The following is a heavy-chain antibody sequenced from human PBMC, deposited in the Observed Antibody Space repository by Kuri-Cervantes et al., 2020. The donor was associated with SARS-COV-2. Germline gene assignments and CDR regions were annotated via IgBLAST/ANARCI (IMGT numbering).Heavy chain of an antibody. CDR3: AHTVGVEEFTMFGVIISCPFDY. V-gene: IGHV2-5*01. D-gene: IGHD3-3*01. J-gene: IGHJ4*02. CDR2: IYWNDDK. CDR1: GLSLSASGVG. Sequence: SGTTRGKPTETLALACTFSGLSLSASGVGVGWVRQPPGKALEWLALIYWNDDKRYSPSLQNRLTITKDSSKNQVVLTLTNMDPVDTATYYCAHTVGVEEFTMFGVIISCPFDYWGQGTLVTVSS.